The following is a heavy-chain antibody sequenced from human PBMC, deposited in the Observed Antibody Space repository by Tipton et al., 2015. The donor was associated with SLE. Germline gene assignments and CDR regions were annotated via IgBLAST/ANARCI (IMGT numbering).Heavy chain of an antibody. CDR2: ISWNSGSI. D-gene: IGHD5-12*01. V-gene: IGHV3-9*01. J-gene: IGHJ4*02. CDR1: GLTFGDYG. Sequence: RSLRLSCAASGLTFGDYGMQWVRQVPGKGLEWVSGISWNSGSIGYADSVKGRFTISRDNAKNSLYLQVNSLRGEDTGLYYCAKGLHELYSGASEYWGQGTLVTVSS. CDR3: AKGLHELYSGASEY.